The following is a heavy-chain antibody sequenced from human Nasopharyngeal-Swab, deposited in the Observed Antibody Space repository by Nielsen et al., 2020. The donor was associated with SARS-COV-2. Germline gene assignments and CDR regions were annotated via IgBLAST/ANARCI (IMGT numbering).Heavy chain of an antibody. V-gene: IGHV4-34*01. D-gene: IGHD2-21*02. CDR2: INHSGST. J-gene: IGHJ6*02. CDR3: ARDLPLAYYGGDCYSDGYYYYGMDV. CDR1: GGSFSGYY. Sequence: SETLSLTCAVYGGSFSGYYWSWIRQPPGKGLEWIGEINHSGSTNYNPSLKSRVTISVDTSKNQFSLKLSSVTAADTAVYYCARDLPLAYYGGDCYSDGYYYYGMDVWGQGTTVTVSS.